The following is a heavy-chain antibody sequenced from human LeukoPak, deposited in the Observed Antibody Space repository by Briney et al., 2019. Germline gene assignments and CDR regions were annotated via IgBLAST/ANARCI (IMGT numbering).Heavy chain of an antibody. CDR2: LSFDGTNE. V-gene: IGHV3-30*18. CDR1: GFTLSTYA. Sequence: QTGRSLRLSCAASGFTLSTYAMHWVRQAPGKGLESVALLSFDGTNEWYADSVKGRFSIYRDNSKNTLYLQMNSLRAGDTAVYYCAKYADFSDRSGSWYFDLWGRGTLVTVSS. CDR3: AKYADFSDRSGSWYFDL. J-gene: IGHJ2*01. D-gene: IGHD3-22*01.